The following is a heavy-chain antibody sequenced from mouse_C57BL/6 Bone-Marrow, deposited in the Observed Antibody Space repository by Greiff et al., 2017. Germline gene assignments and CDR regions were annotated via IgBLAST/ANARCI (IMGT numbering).Heavy chain of an antibody. J-gene: IGHJ3*01. D-gene: IGHD2-1*01. CDR1: GYSFTDYN. CDR2: INPNYGTT. V-gene: IGHV1-39*01. Sequence: EVKLQESGPELVKPGASVKISCKASGYSFTDYNMNWVKQSNGKSLEWIGVINPNYGTTSYNQKFKGKATLTVDQSSSTAYMQLNSLTSEDSAVYYCAREEIYGNYEFAYWGQGTLVTVSA. CDR3: AREEIYGNYEFAY.